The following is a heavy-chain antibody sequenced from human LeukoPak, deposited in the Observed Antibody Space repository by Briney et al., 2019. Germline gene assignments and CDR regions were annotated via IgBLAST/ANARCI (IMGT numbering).Heavy chain of an antibody. V-gene: IGHV3-33*01. Sequence: GGSLRLSCTASGFNFGSDAMHWVCQATGKGLEWVAFIWYDGSSDHYPASVKGGFTIYRDNSKKTVCLQMNSLRVEDRDVYYCARDPSGSGWSLNNWGQGTRVSV. CDR2: IWYDGSSD. J-gene: IGHJ4*02. CDR3: ARDPSGSGWSLNN. CDR1: GFNFGSDA. D-gene: IGHD6-19*01.